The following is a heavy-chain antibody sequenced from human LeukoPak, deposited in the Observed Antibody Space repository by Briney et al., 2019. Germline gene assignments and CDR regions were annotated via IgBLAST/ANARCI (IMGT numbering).Heavy chain of an antibody. CDR3: GRVRFLEWLLPDGD. V-gene: IGHV1-18*01. CDR2: ISAYNGNT. J-gene: IGHJ4*02. Sequence: ASVKVSCKAPGYTFTNYAISWVRQAPGQGLEWMGWISAYNGNTNYAQKLQGRITMTTDTSTRTAYMELRSLRSDDTAVYYCGRVRFLEWLLPDGDWGQGTLVTVSS. D-gene: IGHD3-3*01. CDR1: GYTFTNYA.